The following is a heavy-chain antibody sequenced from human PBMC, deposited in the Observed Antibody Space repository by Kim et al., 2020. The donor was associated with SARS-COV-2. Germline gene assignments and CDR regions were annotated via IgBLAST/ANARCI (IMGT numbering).Heavy chain of an antibody. CDR3: ARSDYYDNSGYYYVAFDI. Sequence: SETLSLTCTVSGGSISSGGYYWSWIRQHPGKGLEWIGYIYYSGSTYYNPSLKSRVTISVDTSKNQFSLKLSSVTAADTAVYYCARSDYYDNSGYYYVAFDIWGQGTMVTVSS. D-gene: IGHD3-22*01. CDR1: GGSISSGGYY. J-gene: IGHJ3*02. CDR2: IYYSGST. V-gene: IGHV4-31*03.